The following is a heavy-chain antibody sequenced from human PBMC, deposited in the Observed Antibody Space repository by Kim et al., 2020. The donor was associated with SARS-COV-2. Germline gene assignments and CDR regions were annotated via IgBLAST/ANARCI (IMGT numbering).Heavy chain of an antibody. CDR1: GFTFSSYW. J-gene: IGHJ4*02. D-gene: IGHD3-10*01. CDR3: ARDLAGGRDY. Sequence: GGSLRLSCAASGFTFSSYWMHWVRQAPGKGLVWVSRINTDGSSTTYTDSVKGRFTISRDNAKNTLYLQMISLRAGDTAVYYCARDLAGGRDYWGQGTLVTVSS. CDR2: INTDGSST. V-gene: IGHV3-74*01.